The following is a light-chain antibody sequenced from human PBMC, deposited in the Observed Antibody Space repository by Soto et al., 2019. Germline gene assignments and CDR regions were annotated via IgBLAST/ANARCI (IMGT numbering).Light chain of an antibody. Sequence: DIHMTQSPSTLSSSFGDRVTITCRASQSISSYLNWYQQKPGKAPKLLIYAASSLQSGVPSRFSGSGSGTDFTLTISSLQPEDFATYYCQQSYSTVYTFGQGTKVDI. CDR3: QQSYSTVYT. CDR1: QSISSY. J-gene: IGKJ2*01. V-gene: IGKV1-39*01. CDR2: AAS.